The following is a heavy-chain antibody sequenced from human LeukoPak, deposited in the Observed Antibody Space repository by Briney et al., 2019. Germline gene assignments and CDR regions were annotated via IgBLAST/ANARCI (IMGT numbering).Heavy chain of an antibody. CDR1: GFTFATDW. V-gene: IGHV3-7*01. J-gene: IGHJ5*02. CDR3: ARDVVRGFDP. D-gene: IGHD3-10*01. CDR2: IKKDETEK. Sequence: PGGSLRLSCAPAGFTFATDWMSWLRQAPGGGREWVANIKKDETEKYYVESVKGRFTISRDNAKNSLYLQMNSLRVEDTAIYFCARDVVRGFDPWGQGALVTVSS.